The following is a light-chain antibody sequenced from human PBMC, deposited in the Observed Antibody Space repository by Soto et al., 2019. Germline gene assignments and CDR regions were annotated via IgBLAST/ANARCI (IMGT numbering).Light chain of an antibody. V-gene: IGKV3-20*01. CDR3: QQYGSSRT. CDR2: GAS. CDR1: PSVSSSF. Sequence: EIVLTQSPGTLSLSPGERATLSCRASPSVSSSFLAWYQQKPGQAPRLLIYGASSRATGIPDRFSGSGSGTDFTLTISRLEPEDFAVYDCQQYGSSRTFGQGTEVEIK. J-gene: IGKJ1*01.